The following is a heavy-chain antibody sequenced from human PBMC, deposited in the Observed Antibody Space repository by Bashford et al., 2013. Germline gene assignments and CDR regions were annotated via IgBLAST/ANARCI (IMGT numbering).Heavy chain of an antibody. CDR2: IGTAGDT. V-gene: IGHV3-13*04. D-gene: IGHD5-24*01. Sequence: GGSLRLSCAASGFTFSSYDMHWVRQATGKGLEWVSAIGTAGDTYYPGSVKGRFTISRENAKNSLYLQMNSLRAGDTAVYYCARSVEMATRGAYFDYWGQGTLVTVSS. J-gene: IGHJ4*02. CDR3: ARSVEMATRGAYFDY. CDR1: GFTFSSYD.